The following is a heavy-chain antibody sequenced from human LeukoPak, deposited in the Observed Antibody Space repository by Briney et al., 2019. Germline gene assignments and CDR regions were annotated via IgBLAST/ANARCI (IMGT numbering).Heavy chain of an antibody. V-gene: IGHV3-11*01. Sequence: GGSLRLSCAAYGFTFSDYYMTWIRQAPGKGLEWISYISTSAGTIYYADSVRGRFTISRDNAKNSLYLQMNSLRAEDTAVYYCARDAIDSSGFDFDYWGQGTLVTVSS. CDR1: GFTFSDYY. D-gene: IGHD3-22*01. CDR2: ISTSAGTI. J-gene: IGHJ4*02. CDR3: ARDAIDSSGFDFDY.